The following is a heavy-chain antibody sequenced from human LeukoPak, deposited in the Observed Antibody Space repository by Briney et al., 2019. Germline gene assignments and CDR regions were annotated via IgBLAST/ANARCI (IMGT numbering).Heavy chain of an antibody. CDR3: ARVRYCSSTSCP. D-gene: IGHD2-2*01. J-gene: IGHJ5*02. V-gene: IGHV4-4*02. CDR1: GDSISSSNW. Sequence: SGTLSLTCAVSGDSISSSNWWSWVRQPPGKGLEWIGEINHSGSTNYNPSLKSRVTISVDTSKNQFSLKLSSVTAADTAVYYCARVRYCSSTSCPWGQGTLVTVSS. CDR2: INHSGST.